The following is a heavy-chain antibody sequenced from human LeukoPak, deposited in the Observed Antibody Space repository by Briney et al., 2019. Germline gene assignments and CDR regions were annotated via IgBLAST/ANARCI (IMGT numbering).Heavy chain of an antibody. J-gene: IGHJ4*02. CDR1: GDSVSSNSAA. V-gene: IGHV6-1*01. CDR2: TYYRSKWYN. D-gene: IGHD3-22*01. Sequence: SQTLSLTCAISGDSVSSNSAAWSWIRQSPSRGLEWLGRTYYRSKWYNDYAVSVKSRITINPDTSKNQFSLQLNSVTPEDTAVYYCARMYYYDSSGYAPIDYWGQGTLVTVSS. CDR3: ARMYYYDSSGYAPIDY.